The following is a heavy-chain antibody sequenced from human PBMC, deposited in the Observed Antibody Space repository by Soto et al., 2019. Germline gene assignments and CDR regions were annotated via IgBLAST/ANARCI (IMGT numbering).Heavy chain of an antibody. CDR1: GGSISSYY. D-gene: IGHD5-12*01. V-gene: IGHV4-59*08. CDR2: IYYSGST. J-gene: IGHJ4*02. CDR3: ARGRVEMATIGLYYFDY. Sequence: PSETLSLTCTVSGGSISSYYWSWIRQPPGKGLEWIGYIYYSGSTNYNPSLKSRVTISVDTSKNQFSLKLSSVTAADTAVYYCARGRVEMATIGLYYFDYWGQGTLVTVSS.